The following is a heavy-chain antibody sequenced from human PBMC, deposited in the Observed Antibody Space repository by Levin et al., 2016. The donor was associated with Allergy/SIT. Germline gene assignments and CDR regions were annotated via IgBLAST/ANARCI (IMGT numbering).Heavy chain of an antibody. J-gene: IGHJ4*02. CDR1: GYTFTSYY. V-gene: IGHV1-46*01. D-gene: IGHD4-17*01. CDR2: INPSGGST. CDR3: ARGSWVDYGDPLFDY. Sequence: ASVKVSCKASGYTFTSYYMHWVRQAPGQGLEWMGIINPSGGSTSYAQKFQGRVTMTRDTSTSTVYMELSSLRSEDTAVYYCARGSWVDYGDPLFDYWGQGTLVTVSS.